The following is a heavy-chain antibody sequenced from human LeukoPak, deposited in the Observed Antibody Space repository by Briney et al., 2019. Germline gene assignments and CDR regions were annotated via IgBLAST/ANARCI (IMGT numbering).Heavy chain of an antibody. CDR1: GYTLTGYY. D-gene: IGHD6-19*01. J-gene: IGHJ4*02. CDR3: ARDRLRYSSGWYDSPY. Sequence: GASVKVSCKASGYTLTGYYMHWVRQAPGQGLEWKGWINPNSGGTNYAQKFRGRVTMTTDTSTSTAYMELRSLRSDDTAVYYCARDRLRYSSGWYDSPYWGQGTLVTVSS. V-gene: IGHV1-2*02. CDR2: INPNSGGT.